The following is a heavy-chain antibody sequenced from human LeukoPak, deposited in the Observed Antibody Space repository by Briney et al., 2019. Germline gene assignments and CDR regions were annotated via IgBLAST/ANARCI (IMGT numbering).Heavy chain of an antibody. CDR1: GFIFSSFG. CDR3: AKDRGDYANWFDP. CDR2: IRYDGSNK. V-gene: IGHV3-30*02. J-gene: IGHJ5*02. Sequence: PGGSLRLSCAASGFIFSSFGMHWVRQAPGKGLEWVAFIRYDGSNKYYADSVKGRFTISRDNSKNTLYLQMNSPRAEDTAIYYCAKDRGDYANWFDPWGQGTLVTGSS. D-gene: IGHD4-17*01.